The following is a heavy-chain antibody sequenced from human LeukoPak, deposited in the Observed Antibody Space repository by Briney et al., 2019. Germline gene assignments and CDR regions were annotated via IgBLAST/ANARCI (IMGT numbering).Heavy chain of an antibody. Sequence: GGSLRLSCAASGFTFSSYAMSWVRQAPGKGLEWVSAISGSGGSTYYADSVKGRFTISRDNSKNTLYLQMNSLRAEDTAVYYCAKNAGIAAAGTGAFDTWGQGTMVTVSS. CDR1: GFTFSSYA. CDR3: AKNAGIAAAGTGAFDT. CDR2: ISGSGGST. D-gene: IGHD6-13*01. V-gene: IGHV3-23*01. J-gene: IGHJ3*02.